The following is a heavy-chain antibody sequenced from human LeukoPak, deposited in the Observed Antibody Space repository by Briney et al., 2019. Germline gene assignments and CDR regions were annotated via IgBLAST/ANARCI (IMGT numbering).Heavy chain of an antibody. CDR1: GGSISSYY. V-gene: IGHV4-59*08. CDR2: IYYSGST. CDR3: ARQTSQLATVFDY. D-gene: IGHD2-2*01. Sequence: SETLSLTCTVSGGSISSYYWSWIRQPPGKGLEWIGYIYYSGSTNYNPSLKSRVTISVDTSKNQFSLKLSSVTAADTAVYYCARQTSQLATVFDYWGQGTPVTVSS. J-gene: IGHJ4*02.